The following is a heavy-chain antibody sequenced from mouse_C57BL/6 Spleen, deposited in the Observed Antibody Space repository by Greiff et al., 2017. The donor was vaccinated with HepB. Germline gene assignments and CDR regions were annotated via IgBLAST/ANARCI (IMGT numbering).Heavy chain of an antibody. J-gene: IGHJ2*01. D-gene: IGHD2-4*01. CDR1: GYTFTSYW. Sequence: VQLQQPGAELVKPGASVKMSCKASGYTFTSYWITWVKQRPGQGLEWIGDIYPGSGSNNYNEKFKSKATLTVDTSSSTDYMQLSSVASEDSAVYYCARWMGDYGGDYWGQGTTLTVSS. CDR2: IYPGSGSN. V-gene: IGHV1-55*01. CDR3: ARWMGDYGGDY.